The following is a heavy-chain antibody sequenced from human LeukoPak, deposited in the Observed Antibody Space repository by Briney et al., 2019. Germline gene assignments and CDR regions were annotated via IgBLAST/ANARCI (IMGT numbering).Heavy chain of an antibody. V-gene: IGHV4-34*01. CDR2: INHSGST. D-gene: IGHD6-19*01. Sequence: SETQSLTCAVYGGSFSGYYWSWIRQPPGKGLEWIGEINHSGSTNYNPSLKSRVTISVDTSKNQFSLKLSSVTAADTAVYYCTRLDLSSGWTMVGFWGQGTLVTVSS. J-gene: IGHJ4*02. CDR3: TRLDLSSGWTMVGF. CDR1: GGSFSGYY.